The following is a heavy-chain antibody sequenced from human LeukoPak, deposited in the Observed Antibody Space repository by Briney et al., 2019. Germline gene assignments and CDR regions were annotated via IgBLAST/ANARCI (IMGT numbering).Heavy chain of an antibody. CDR2: ISGSAHKI. V-gene: IGHV3-23*01. J-gene: IGHJ4*02. Sequence: GSLRLSCVASGITFSNYAVSWVRQAPEKGLDWVSVISGSAHKIRYADSVKGRFTISRDNSESIVYLQMNNLRVEDTAVYYCAGRPTGYSSGYIHWGQGTLVTVSS. CDR1: GITFSNYA. CDR3: AGRPTGYSSGYIH. D-gene: IGHD5-18*01.